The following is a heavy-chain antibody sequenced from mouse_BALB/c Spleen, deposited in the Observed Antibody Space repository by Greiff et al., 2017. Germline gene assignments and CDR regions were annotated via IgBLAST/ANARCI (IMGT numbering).Heavy chain of an antibody. CDR3: TRYHYGSSHYFDY. J-gene: IGHJ2*01. CDR1: GYTFTSYW. D-gene: IGHD1-1*01. V-gene: IGHV1-5*01. CDR2: IYPGNSDT. Sequence: EVQLQQSGTVLARPGASVKMSCKASGYTFTSYWMHWVKQRPGQGLEWIGAIYPGNSDTSYNQKFKGKAKLTAVTSTSTAYMELSSLTNEDSAVYYCTRYHYGSSHYFDYWGQGTTLTVSS.